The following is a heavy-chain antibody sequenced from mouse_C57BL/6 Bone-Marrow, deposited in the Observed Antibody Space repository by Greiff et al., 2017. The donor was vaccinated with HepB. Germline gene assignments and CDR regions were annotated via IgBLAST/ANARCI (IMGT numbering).Heavy chain of an antibody. CDR2: IYPGDGDT. Sequence: QVQLQQSGPELVKPGASVKISCKASGYAFSSSWMNWVKQRPGKGLEWIGRIYPGDGDTNYNGKFKGKATLTADKSSSTAYMQLSSLTSEDSAVYFCARFQLVLAHYYAMDYWGQGTSVTVSS. CDR3: ARFQLVLAHYYAMDY. D-gene: IGHD1-1*01. V-gene: IGHV1-82*01. CDR1: GYAFSSSW. J-gene: IGHJ4*01.